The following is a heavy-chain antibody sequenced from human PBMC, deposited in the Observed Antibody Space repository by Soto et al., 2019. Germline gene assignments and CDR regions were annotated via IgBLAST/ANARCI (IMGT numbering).Heavy chain of an antibody. CDR1: GYTFTSSG. D-gene: IGHD2-2*01. Sequence: ASVKVSCKASGYTFTSSGISCVRQAPGQGLEWMGWISVYNGNTNYAQNFQGRVSMTTDTSTSTVYMELRNLRSDDTAVYYCARGVVVPAATGKTWFDPWGQGTLVTVS. J-gene: IGHJ5*02. CDR3: ARGVVVPAATGKTWFDP. CDR2: ISVYNGNT. V-gene: IGHV1-18*01.